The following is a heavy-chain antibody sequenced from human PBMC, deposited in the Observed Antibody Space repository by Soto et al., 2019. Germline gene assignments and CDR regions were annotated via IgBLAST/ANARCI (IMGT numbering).Heavy chain of an antibody. Sequence: SGGSLRLSYAASGFIFSNAWINWVRQAPGKGLEWVGRVKSKTDGGTTDFAAPVKGRFAISRDDSKNMVYLEMNSLKTEDTAIYYCTSDSYMTNIIVRFDYWGHGTLVTVSS. V-gene: IGHV3-15*07. CDR1: GFIFSNAW. CDR2: VKSKTDGGTT. D-gene: IGHD4-17*01. CDR3: TSDSYMTNIIVRFDY. J-gene: IGHJ4*01.